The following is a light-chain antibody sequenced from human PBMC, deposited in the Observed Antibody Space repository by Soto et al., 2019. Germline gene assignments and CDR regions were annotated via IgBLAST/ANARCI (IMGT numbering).Light chain of an antibody. J-gene: IGKJ1*01. CDR3: QQSYSTPQT. CDR1: QTISSW. Sequence: SVGDRVPIPCRASQTISSWLAWYQQKPGKAPKFLIYAASSLQSGVPSRFSDSGSGTDFTLTISSLQPEDFATYYCQQSYSTPQTFGQGTKVDVK. V-gene: IGKV1-39*01. CDR2: AAS.